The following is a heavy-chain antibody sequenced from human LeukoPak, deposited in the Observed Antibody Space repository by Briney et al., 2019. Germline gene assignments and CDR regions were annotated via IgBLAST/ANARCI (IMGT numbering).Heavy chain of an antibody. J-gene: IGHJ5*02. V-gene: IGHV3-7*01. D-gene: IGHD3-22*01. CDR2: IKQDGSEK. CDR3: AREPTMIVVAHGWFDP. Sequence: GGSLRLSCAASGFTFSSYWMSWVRQAPGKGLEWVANIKQDGSEKYYVDSVKGQFTIPRDNAKNSLYLQMNSLRAEDTAVYYCAREPTMIVVAHGWFDPWGQGTLVTVSS. CDR1: GFTFSSYW.